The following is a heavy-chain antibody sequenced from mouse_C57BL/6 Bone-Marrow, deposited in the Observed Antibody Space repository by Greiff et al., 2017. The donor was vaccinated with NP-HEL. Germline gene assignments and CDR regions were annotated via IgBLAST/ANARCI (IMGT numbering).Heavy chain of an antibody. CDR1: GYTFTSYW. J-gene: IGHJ3*01. CDR3: ARGWFAY. V-gene: IGHV1-61*01. Sequence: QVQLQQPGAELVRPGSSVKLSCKASGYTFTSYWMGWVKQRPGQGLEWIGNIYPSDSESHYNQKFKDKATLTVDKSSSTAYMQLSSLTYEDAAVYYCARGWFAYWGQGNLVTVSA. CDR2: IYPSDSES.